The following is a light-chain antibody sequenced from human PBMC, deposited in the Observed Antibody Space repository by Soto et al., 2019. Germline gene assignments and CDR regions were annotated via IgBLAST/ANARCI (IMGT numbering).Light chain of an antibody. J-gene: IGKJ4*01. CDR3: QQSFGTPLT. Sequence: DIQMTQSPPSLSASVGDRVTITCRASQNIKKYLNWYQQKPGKAPNLLIYTASSLQVGLPSRFSGSGSGTDFTLTISSLQPEDSATYYCQQSFGTPLTFGGGTKVDIK. V-gene: IGKV1-39*01. CDR2: TAS. CDR1: QNIKKY.